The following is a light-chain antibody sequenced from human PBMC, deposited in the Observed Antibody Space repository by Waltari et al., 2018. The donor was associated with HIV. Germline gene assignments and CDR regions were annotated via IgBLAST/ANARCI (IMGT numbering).Light chain of an antibody. CDR3: SSYTSTTTVI. Sequence: QSALTQPASVSGAPGQSITISCTGTSSDVGSYDYVSWYQQHPGKAPKLMIFEVSHRPAGGSDRFSGSKSGNTASLTISGLLADDEADYYCSSYTSTTTVIFGGGTKVTVL. CDR2: EVS. V-gene: IGLV2-14*01. J-gene: IGLJ2*01. CDR1: SSDVGSYDY.